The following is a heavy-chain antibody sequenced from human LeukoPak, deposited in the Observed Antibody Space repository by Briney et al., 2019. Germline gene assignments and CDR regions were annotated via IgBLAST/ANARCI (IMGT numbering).Heavy chain of an antibody. V-gene: IGHV4-59*08. CDR3: AREKDSSPYGAFDI. J-gene: IGHJ3*02. CDR1: GGSISSYY. Sequence: LETLSLTCTVSGGSISSYYWSWIRQPPGKGLEWIGYIYYSGSTYYNPSLKSRVTISVDTSKNQFSLKLSSVTAADTAVYYCAREKDSSPYGAFDIWGQGTMVTVSS. CDR2: IYYSGST. D-gene: IGHD6-13*01.